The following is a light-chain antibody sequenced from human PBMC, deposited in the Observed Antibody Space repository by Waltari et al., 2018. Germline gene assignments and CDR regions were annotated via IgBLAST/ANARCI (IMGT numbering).Light chain of an antibody. J-gene: IGLJ3*02. CDR2: GNN. CDR1: RSNIGAGLD. CDR3: QSYDSSLTV. V-gene: IGLV1-40*01. Sequence: QSVLTQPPSVSGAPGQRVTISCTGSRSNIGAGLDVHWYQQFAGAAPKIPLHGNNTLQSGVPDRFSVSKSGTSASLVISGLKAEDDADYYCQSYDSSLTVFGGGTRLTVL.